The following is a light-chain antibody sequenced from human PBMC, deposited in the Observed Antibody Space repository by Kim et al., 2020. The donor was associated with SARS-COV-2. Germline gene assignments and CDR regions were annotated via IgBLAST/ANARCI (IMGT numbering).Light chain of an antibody. J-gene: IGLJ1*01. CDR2: EVN. CDR3: YSYTDSGTTYV. V-gene: IGLV2-23*02. CDR1: SNDIGAYNL. Sequence: SITFSCSETSNDIGAYNLVSWYQQHPGKAPKLMIYEVNKRPSGVSNRFSGSKSGNTASLTISGLQAEDEADYYCYSYTDSGTTYVFGPGTKVTVL.